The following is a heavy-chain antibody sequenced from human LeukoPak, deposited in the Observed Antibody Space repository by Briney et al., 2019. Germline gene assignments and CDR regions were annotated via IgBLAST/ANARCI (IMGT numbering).Heavy chain of an antibody. J-gene: IGHJ5*02. V-gene: IGHV4-34*01. CDR2: INHSGST. CDR3: ARGRRRYCSGGSCHKNWFDP. D-gene: IGHD2-15*01. CDR1: GVSISGNY. Sequence: SETLSLTCTVSGVSISGNYWSWIRQPPGKGLEWIGEINHSGSTNYNPSLKSRVTISVDTSKNQFSLKLSSVTAADTAVYYCARGRRRYCSGGSCHKNWFDPWGQGTLVTVSS.